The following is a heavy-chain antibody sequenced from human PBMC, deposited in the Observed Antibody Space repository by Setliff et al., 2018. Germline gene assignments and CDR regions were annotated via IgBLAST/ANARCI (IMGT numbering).Heavy chain of an antibody. Sequence: SETLSLTCTVSGASVTSFDYYWSWIRRPPGKGLEYIGHISHGVSTSYSPSLKSRLSISADTSKNQFSLKLTSVTAADTAVYFCVRETLMVQRNFDYWAQGTLVTVSS. V-gene: IGHV4-30-4*01. J-gene: IGHJ4*02. CDR1: GASVTSFDYY. D-gene: IGHD3-10*01. CDR3: VRETLMVQRNFDY. CDR2: ISHGVST.